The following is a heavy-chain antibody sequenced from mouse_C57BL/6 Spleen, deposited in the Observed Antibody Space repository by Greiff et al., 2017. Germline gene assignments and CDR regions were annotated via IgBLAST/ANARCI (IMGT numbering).Heavy chain of an antibody. CDR2: IYPGNSDT. Sequence: VQLQQSGTVLARPGASVKMSCKTSGYTFTSYWMHWVKQRPGQGLEWIGAIYPGNSDTSYNQKFKGKAKLTAVTSASTAYMELISLTNEDSAVYYCTNYYGSSSFDYWGQGTTLTVSS. V-gene: IGHV1-5*01. CDR1: GYTFTSYW. D-gene: IGHD1-1*01. J-gene: IGHJ2*01. CDR3: TNYYGSSSFDY.